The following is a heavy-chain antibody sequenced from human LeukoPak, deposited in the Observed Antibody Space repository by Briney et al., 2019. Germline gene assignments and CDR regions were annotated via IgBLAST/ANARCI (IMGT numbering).Heavy chain of an antibody. CDR3: ARQHYDFWLPADY. J-gene: IGHJ4*02. Sequence: QPGGSLRLSCAASEFTLSNYYMTWVRQAPGKGLEGVANIKRDGSEKFYVDSVKGRFTISRDNAKTSLFLQMNSLRAEDTAVYYCARQHYDFWLPADYWGQGTLVTVSS. V-gene: IGHV3-7*02. D-gene: IGHD3-3*01. CDR1: EFTLSNYY. CDR2: IKRDGSEK.